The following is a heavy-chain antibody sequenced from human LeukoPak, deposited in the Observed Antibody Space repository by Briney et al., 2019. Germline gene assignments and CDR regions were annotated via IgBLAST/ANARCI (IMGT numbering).Heavy chain of an antibody. V-gene: IGHV3-21*01. Sequence: GGSLRLSCTASGFTFSSYSMNWVRQAPGKGLEWVSSISSSSSYIYYADSVKGRFTISRDNAKNSLYLQMNSLRAEDTAVYYCARDKDSGWYDRSAFDIWGQGTMVTVSS. D-gene: IGHD6-13*01. CDR3: ARDKDSGWYDRSAFDI. J-gene: IGHJ3*02. CDR2: ISSSSSYI. CDR1: GFTFSSYS.